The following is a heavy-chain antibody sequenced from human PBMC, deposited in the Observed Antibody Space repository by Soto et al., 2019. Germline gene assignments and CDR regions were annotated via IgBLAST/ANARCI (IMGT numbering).Heavy chain of an antibody. Sequence: TLSLTCAVSGGSISSGGYSGSWIWQPPGKGLEWIGYVYLSGSTYYNPSLKSRVTISVDRSKNQFSLKLSSVTAADTAAYYCAREYGGNSGDWFGPWGQGTLVTVSS. CDR3: AREYGGNSGDWFGP. D-gene: IGHD2-21*02. CDR1: GGSISSGGYS. CDR2: VYLSGST. V-gene: IGHV4-30-2*01. J-gene: IGHJ5*02.